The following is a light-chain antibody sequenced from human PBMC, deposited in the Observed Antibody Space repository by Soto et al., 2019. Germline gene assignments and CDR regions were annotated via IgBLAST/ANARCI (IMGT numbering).Light chain of an antibody. Sequence: DVQMTQSPSTLSAPVVDRVTITCRASQNMNSDLAWYQQKPGKAPQLLIYRASSLESGVPSRFSGSGSGTEFTLTITSLQPDDFATYYCQQHNNYWTFGHGTRVDIK. CDR2: RAS. V-gene: IGKV1-5*03. J-gene: IGKJ1*01. CDR1: QNMNSD. CDR3: QQHNNYWT.